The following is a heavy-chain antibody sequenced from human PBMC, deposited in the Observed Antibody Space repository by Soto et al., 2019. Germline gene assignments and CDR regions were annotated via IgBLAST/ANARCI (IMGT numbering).Heavy chain of an antibody. CDR3: AKEGSYCTNGVCYLALDV. D-gene: IGHD2-8*01. CDR1: GFTFSSYA. CDR2: ISGSGGST. J-gene: IGHJ6*04. V-gene: IGHV3-23*01. Sequence: GGSLRLSCAASGFTFSSYAMSWVRQAPGKGLEWVSAISGSGGSTYYADSVKGRFTISRDNSKNTLYLQMNSLRAEDTAVYYCAKEGSYCTNGVCYLALDVWGKGTTVTVSS.